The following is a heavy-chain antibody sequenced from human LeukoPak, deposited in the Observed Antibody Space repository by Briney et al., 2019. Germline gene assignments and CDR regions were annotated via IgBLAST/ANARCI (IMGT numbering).Heavy chain of an antibody. CDR1: GFTVSSNY. D-gene: IGHD5-18*01. J-gene: IGHJ5*02. Sequence: GGSLRLSCAASGFTVSSNYMSWVRQAPGKGLEWVSVIYSGGSTYYADSVKGRFTISRDNSKNTLYLQMNSLRAEDTAVYYCARGGVDTAMVIQEGKFDPWGQGTLVTVSS. V-gene: IGHV3-53*05. CDR3: ARGGVDTAMVIQEGKFDP. CDR2: IYSGGST.